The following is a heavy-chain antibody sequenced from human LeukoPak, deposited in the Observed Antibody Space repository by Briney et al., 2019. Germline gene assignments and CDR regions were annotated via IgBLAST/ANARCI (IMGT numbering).Heavy chain of an antibody. V-gene: IGHV3-11*03. Sequence: GGSLRLSCAASGFTFSDYYMSWIRQAPGKGLEWVSYISSSSSYTNYADSVKGRFTISRDNAKNSLYLQMNSLRAEDTAVYYCARCDPGAMVRSVCDWFDPWGQGTLVTVSS. CDR2: ISSSSSYT. CDR3: ARCDPGAMVRSVCDWFDP. CDR1: GFTFSDYY. J-gene: IGHJ5*02. D-gene: IGHD3-10*01.